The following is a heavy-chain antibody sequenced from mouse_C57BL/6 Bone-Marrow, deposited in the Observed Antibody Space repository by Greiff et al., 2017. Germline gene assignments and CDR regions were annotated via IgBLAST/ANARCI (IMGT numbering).Heavy chain of an antibody. CDR3: ARDDTTVVATRYFDY. D-gene: IGHD1-1*01. V-gene: IGHV5-4*01. J-gene: IGHJ2*01. Sequence: EVKLMESGGGLVKPGGSLKLSCAASGFTFSSYAMSWVRQTPEKRLEWVATISDGGSYTYYPDNVKGRFTISRDNAKNNLYLQMSHLKSEDTAMYYCARDDTTVVATRYFDYWGQGTTLTVSS. CDR1: GFTFSSYA. CDR2: ISDGGSYT.